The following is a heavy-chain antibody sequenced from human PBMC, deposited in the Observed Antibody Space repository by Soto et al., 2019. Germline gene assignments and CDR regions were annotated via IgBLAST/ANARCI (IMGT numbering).Heavy chain of an antibody. CDR3: ARALRDIVLVPAAMSSYYYYGMDV. CDR2: IIPIFGTA. CDR1: GGTFSSYA. Sequence: QVQLVQSGAEVKKPGSSVKVSCKASGGTFSSYAISWVRQAPGQGLEWMGGIIPIFGTANYAQKFQGRVTITADESTSTAYMELSSLRSEDTAVYYCARALRDIVLVPAAMSSYYYYGMDVWGRGTTVTVSS. D-gene: IGHD2-2*01. J-gene: IGHJ6*02. V-gene: IGHV1-69*12.